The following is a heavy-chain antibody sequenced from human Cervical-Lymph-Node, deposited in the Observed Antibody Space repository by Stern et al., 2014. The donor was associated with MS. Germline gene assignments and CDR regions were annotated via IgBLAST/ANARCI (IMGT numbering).Heavy chain of an antibody. J-gene: IGHJ4*02. V-gene: IGHV3-15*01. CDR2: IKSKTDGETT. CDR3: STGTFIDF. Sequence: EMQLVESGGGLVKPGGSLRLSCVASGFTFNNAWMNWVRQAPGKGLEWVGHIKSKTDGETTGYAAPVKGRFTISRDDSKNTLFLHMNSLRSEDTAVYYCSTGTFIDFWGQGTLVTVSS. CDR1: GFTFNNAW.